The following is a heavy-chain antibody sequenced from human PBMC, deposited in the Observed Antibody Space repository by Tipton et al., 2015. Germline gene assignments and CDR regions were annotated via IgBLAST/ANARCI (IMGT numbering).Heavy chain of an antibody. CDR2: ISYSGST. CDR1: GGSVSSGSYY. D-gene: IGHD3-22*01. CDR3: ARDRIVVVANYYYGMDV. J-gene: IGHJ6*02. Sequence: TLSLTCTVSGGSVSSGSYYWTWIRQHPGKGLEWIGCISYSGSTYYNPSLKSRVTISVDTSKNHFSLSLSSVTAADTAVYYCARDRIVVVANYYYGMDVWGQGTTVTVSS. V-gene: IGHV4-31*03.